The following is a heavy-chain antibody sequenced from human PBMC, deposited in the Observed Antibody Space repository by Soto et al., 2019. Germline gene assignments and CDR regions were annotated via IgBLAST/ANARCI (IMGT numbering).Heavy chain of an antibody. CDR2: ISAYNGNT. CDR1: GYTFTSYG. Sequence: VNVSCKASGYTFTSYGISWVRQAPGQGLEWMGWISAYNGNTNYAQKLQGRVTMTTDTSTSTAYMELRSLRSDDTAVYYCARLPDYGDTFDYWGQGTLVTVSS. CDR3: ARLPDYGDTFDY. V-gene: IGHV1-18*01. D-gene: IGHD4-17*01. J-gene: IGHJ4*02.